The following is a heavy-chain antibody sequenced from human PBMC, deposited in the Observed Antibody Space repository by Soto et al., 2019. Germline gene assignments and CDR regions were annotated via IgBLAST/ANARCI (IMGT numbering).Heavy chain of an antibody. CDR3: ARGGDFLEWLLFHY. V-gene: IGHV3-7*01. Sequence: GGSLRLSCAASGFTFSSYWMSWVRQAPGKGLEWVANIKQDGSEKYYVDSVKGRFTISRDKAKNSLYLQMNSLRAEDTAVYYCARGGDFLEWLLFHYWGQGTLVTVSS. CDR1: GFTFSSYW. CDR2: IKQDGSEK. J-gene: IGHJ4*02. D-gene: IGHD3-3*01.